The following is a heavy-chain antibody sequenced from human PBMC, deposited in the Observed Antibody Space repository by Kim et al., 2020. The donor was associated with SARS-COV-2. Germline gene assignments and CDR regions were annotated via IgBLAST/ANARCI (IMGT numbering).Heavy chain of an antibody. D-gene: IGHD2-21*01. Sequence: ASVKVSCKASGYTFTSYDINWVRQATGQGLEWMGWMNPNSGNTGYAQKFQGRVTMTRNTSISTAYMELSSLRSEDTAVYYCARGGKRWRGRPGYSLDYWGQGTLVTVSS. CDR2: MNPNSGNT. J-gene: IGHJ4*02. CDR3: ARGGKRWRGRPGYSLDY. CDR1: GYTFTSYD. V-gene: IGHV1-8*01.